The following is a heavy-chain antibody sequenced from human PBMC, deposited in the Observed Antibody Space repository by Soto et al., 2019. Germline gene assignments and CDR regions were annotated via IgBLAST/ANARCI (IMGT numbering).Heavy chain of an antibody. CDR1: GYTFTSYY. D-gene: IGHD6-13*01. CDR2: IWYDGSNK. CDR3: ARGYSSSWIDYYYYYGMDV. V-gene: IGHV3-33*01. J-gene: IGHJ6*02. Sequence: SCKASGYTFTSYYMHWVRQAPGKGLEWVAVIWYDGSNKYYADSVKGRFTISRDNSKNTLYLQMNSLRAEDTAVYYCARGYSSSWIDYYYYYGMDVWGQGTTVTVSS.